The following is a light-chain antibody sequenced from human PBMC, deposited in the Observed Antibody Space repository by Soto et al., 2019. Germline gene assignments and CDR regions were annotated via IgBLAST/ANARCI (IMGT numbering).Light chain of an antibody. CDR3: QSYDSSLITYV. J-gene: IGLJ1*01. V-gene: IGLV1-40*01. CDR1: SSNIGAGYD. Sequence: QSALTQPPSVSGAPGQRVTISCTGSSSNIGAGYDVHWYQRLPGTAPKLLIYGNTNRPSGVPDRFSGSKSDTSDSLAITGLQAEDEADYYCQSYDSSLITYVFGTGTKLTVL. CDR2: GNT.